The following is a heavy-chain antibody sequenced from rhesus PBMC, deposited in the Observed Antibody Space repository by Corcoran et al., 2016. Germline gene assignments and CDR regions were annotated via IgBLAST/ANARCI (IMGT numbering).Heavy chain of an antibody. V-gene: IGHV3S18*01. J-gene: IGHJ3*01. CDR2: ISYTGGST. CDR1: GFSFSDYY. Sequence: EVQLVESGGGLAKPGGSLRLSCAASGFSFSDYYMYWVRQAPGKGLGWVLGISYTGGSTYYAAAVKGRFTISRENAKNTLYLQMDSLRAEDTAVYYCARLRYSYSYDYGLDSWGQGLRVTVSS. D-gene: IGHD5-12*01. CDR3: ARLRYSYSYDYGLDS.